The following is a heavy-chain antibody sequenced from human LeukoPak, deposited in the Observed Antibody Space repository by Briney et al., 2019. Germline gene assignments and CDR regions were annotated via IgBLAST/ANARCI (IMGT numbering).Heavy chain of an antibody. D-gene: IGHD2-2*01. CDR3: ARDITSTSYYDY. V-gene: IGHV3-53*01. Sequence: GGSLRLSCAASGFAVSTTYMSWVRQAPGKGLEWVSVIYTSGSTYYADSVKGRFTISRDNSKNTVYLQMNSLRAEDTVVYYCARDITSTSYYDYWGQGTLVTVSS. CDR2: IYTSGST. CDR1: GFAVSTTY. J-gene: IGHJ4*02.